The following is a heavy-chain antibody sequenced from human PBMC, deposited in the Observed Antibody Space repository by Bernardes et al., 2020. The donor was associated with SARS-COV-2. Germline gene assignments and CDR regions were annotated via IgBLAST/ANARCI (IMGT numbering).Heavy chain of an antibody. CDR2: VIDTGSA. V-gene: IGHV4-34*12. CDR3: ARRRIGVTLWFDS. CDR1: GGFFDGYF. D-gene: IGHD6-19*01. Sequence: SNTLQVSCDFIGGFFDGYFWSWLRQCPAKGLEFIEEVIDTGSANSNPSLKRRVILSADKSKRQFSLSLTSLTAADTGLYYCARRRIGVTLWFDSWRQGTLVTVSS. J-gene: IGHJ5*01.